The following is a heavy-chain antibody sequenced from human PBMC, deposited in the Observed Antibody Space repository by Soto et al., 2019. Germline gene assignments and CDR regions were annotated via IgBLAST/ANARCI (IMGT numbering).Heavy chain of an antibody. J-gene: IGHJ6*02. CDR3: ARDGEAALSPTTDGMDV. V-gene: IGHV1-46*01. D-gene: IGHD6-6*01. CDR2: INPSGGST. Sequence: GASVKVSCKASGYTFTSYYMHWVRQAPGQGLEWMGIINPSGGSTSYAQKFQGRVTMTRDTSTSTVYMELSSLRSEDTAVYYCARDGEAALSPTTDGMDVWGQGTTVTVSS. CDR1: GYTFTSYY.